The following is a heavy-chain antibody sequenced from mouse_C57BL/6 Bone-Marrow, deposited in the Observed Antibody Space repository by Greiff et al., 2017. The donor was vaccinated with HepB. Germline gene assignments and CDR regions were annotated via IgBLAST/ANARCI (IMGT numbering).Heavy chain of an antibody. V-gene: IGHV1-53*01. Sequence: QVQLQQPGTELVKPGASVKLSCKASGYTFTSYWMHWVMQRPGQGLEWIGNINPSNGGTNYNEKFKSKATLTVDKSSSTAYMQLSSLTSEDSAVYYCARSNGSSLYWYFDVWGTGTTVTVSS. CDR2: INPSNGGT. D-gene: IGHD1-1*01. CDR3: ARSNGSSLYWYFDV. CDR1: GYTFTSYW. J-gene: IGHJ1*03.